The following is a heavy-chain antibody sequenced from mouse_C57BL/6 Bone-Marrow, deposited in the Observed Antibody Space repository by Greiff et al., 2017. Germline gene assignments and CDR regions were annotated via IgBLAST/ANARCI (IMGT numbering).Heavy chain of an antibody. CDR1: GYTFTSYW. J-gene: IGHJ4*01. CDR3: ARAGDGYPYAMDY. Sequence: QVQLQQSGAELVMPGASVKLSCKASGYTFTSYWMHWVKQRPGQGLEWIGEIDPSDSYTNYNQKFKGKSTLTVDKSSSTAYMQLRSLTSEDSAVYYCARAGDGYPYAMDYWGQGTSVTVSA. V-gene: IGHV1-69*01. D-gene: IGHD2-3*01. CDR2: IDPSDSYT.